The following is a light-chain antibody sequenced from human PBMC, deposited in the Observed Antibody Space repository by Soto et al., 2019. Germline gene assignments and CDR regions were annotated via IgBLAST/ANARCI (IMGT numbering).Light chain of an antibody. CDR3: QQLNSYSLT. J-gene: IGKJ4*01. CDR2: AAS. V-gene: IGKV1-9*01. CDR1: QGISTY. Sequence: IQLTQSPSSLSASVGDRVTITCRASQGISTYLAWYQQQSGKAPKLLIYAASTLQSGVPSRFSGSGSGTDFTLTISRLQPEDFATYYCQQLNSYSLTFGGGTKVEIK.